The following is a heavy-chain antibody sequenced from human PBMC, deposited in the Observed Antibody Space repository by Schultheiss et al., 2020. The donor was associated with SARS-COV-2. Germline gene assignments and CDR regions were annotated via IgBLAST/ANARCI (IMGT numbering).Heavy chain of an antibody. CDR2: ISSSSSTI. J-gene: IGHJ5*02. D-gene: IGHD4-23*01. V-gene: IGHV3-48*04. Sequence: GGSLRLSCAASGFTFSSYAMSWVRQAPGKGLEWVSYISSSSSTIYYADSVKGRFTISRDNAKNALYLQMNSLRAEDTAVYYCARNRGAGGLDWFDPWGQGTLVTVSS. CDR3: ARNRGAGGLDWFDP. CDR1: GFTFSSYA.